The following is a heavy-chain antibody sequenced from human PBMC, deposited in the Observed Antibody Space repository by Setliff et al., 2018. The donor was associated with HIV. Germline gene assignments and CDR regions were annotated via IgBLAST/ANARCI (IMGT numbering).Heavy chain of an antibody. V-gene: IGHV4-34*01. D-gene: IGHD5-18*01. CDR1: SGSFSGYR. J-gene: IGHJ4*02. CDR3: ARHAIVDTAGRGFDY. CDR2: INHSGNP. Sequence: PSETLSLTCAVCSGSFSGYRWTWIRQPPGKGLEWIGEINHSGNPYYNPSLKSRVTISVDTSKNLFSLKLSSVTATDTAVYYCARHAIVDTAGRGFDYWGQGTLVTVSS.